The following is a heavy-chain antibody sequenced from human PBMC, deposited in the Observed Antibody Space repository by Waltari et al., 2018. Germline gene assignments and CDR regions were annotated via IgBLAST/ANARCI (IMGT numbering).Heavy chain of an antibody. CDR3: ARAVRSDYYYYGMDV. CDR1: GFTFSSYG. Sequence: QVQLVESGGGVVQPGRSLRLSCAASGFTFSSYGMHWVRQAPGKGLEWVAVIWYDGSNKYYADSVKGRFTISRDNSKNTLYLQMNSLRAEDTAVYYCARAVRSDYYYYGMDVWGQGTTVTVSS. CDR2: IWYDGSNK. D-gene: IGHD3-10*01. J-gene: IGHJ6*02. V-gene: IGHV3-33*01.